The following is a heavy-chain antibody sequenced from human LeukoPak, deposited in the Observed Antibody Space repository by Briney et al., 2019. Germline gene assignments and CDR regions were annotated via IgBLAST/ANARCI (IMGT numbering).Heavy chain of an antibody. CDR1: GYTFTGYY. V-gene: IGHV1-2*02. Sequence: ASVKVSCKASGYTFTGYYMHWVRQAPGQGLEWMGWINPNSGGTNYAQKFQGRVTMTRDTSISTAYMELRSLRSDDTAVYYCARDRVNVAAGAFDIWGQGTMVTVSS. CDR3: ARDRVNVAAGAFDI. J-gene: IGHJ3*02. D-gene: IGHD6-19*01. CDR2: INPNSGGT.